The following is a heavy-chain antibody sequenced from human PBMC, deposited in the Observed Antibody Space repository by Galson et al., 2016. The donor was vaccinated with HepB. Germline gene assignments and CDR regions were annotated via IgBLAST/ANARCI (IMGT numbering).Heavy chain of an antibody. D-gene: IGHD3-22*01. J-gene: IGHJ4*02. CDR3: ARASGPLTYYYDSSGYEDY. V-gene: IGHV4-59*01. CDR2: IHDSGST. Sequence: SETLSLTCTVSGVSLSSYYWSWIRQPPGKGLEWIGYIHDSGSTNYNPSLKSRVTISVDTSKNQFSLRLNSVTAADTAVYYCARASGPLTYYYDSSGYEDYWGQGTLVTVSS. CDR1: GVSLSSYY.